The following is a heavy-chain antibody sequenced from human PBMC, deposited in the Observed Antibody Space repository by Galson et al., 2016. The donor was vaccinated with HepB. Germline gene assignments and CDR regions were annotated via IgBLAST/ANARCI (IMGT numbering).Heavy chain of an antibody. D-gene: IGHD5-18*01. CDR1: GYTFTDYY. J-gene: IGHJ6*02. Sequence: SVKVSCKASGYTFTDYYIHWVRQAPGQGLEWMGWINPNGGGTDYAQKFQAWVTMTTDTSINTAYMELSRLRSDDTAVYYCARDMGETALVRYNYYGMDVWGQGTTVTVSS. V-gene: IGHV1-2*04. CDR3: ARDMGETALVRYNYYGMDV. CDR2: INPNGGGT.